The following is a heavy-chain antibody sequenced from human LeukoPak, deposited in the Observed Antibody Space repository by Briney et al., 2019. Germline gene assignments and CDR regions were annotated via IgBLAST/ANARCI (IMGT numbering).Heavy chain of an antibody. V-gene: IGHV3-74*01. Sequence: GGSLTLSCAASGFTFSNYWMHWVRQAPGKGLVWVSRVKGDGTFTNYADSVKGRFTISRDNAKYTLYLQMHSLRAEDTAIYYCVRDGDDYNFDYWGQGSLDTVSS. CDR2: VKGDGTFT. CDR1: GFTFSNYW. J-gene: IGHJ4*02. D-gene: IGHD5-24*01. CDR3: VRDGDDYNFDY.